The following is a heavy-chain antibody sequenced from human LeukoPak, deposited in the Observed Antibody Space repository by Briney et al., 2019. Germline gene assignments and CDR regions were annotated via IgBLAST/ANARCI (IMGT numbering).Heavy chain of an antibody. V-gene: IGHV4-59*01. CDR2: IYYSGST. CDR1: GGSISSYY. D-gene: IGHD6-19*01. CDR3: ARDSVPGYSSGWYSGPPDY. J-gene: IGHJ4*02. Sequence: SETLSLTCTVSGGSISSYYWSWIRQPPGKGLEWIGYIYYSGSTNYNPSLKSRVTISVDTSKNQFSLKLSSVTAADTAVYYCARDSVPGYSSGWYSGPPDYWGQGTLVTVSS.